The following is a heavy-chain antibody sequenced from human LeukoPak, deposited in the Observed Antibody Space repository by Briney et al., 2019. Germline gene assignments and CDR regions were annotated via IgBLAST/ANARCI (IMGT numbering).Heavy chain of an antibody. CDR3: ASLYDIVGTTVDY. D-gene: IGHD1-26*01. CDR2: IDPNTGGT. CDR1: GYTFTNYY. V-gene: IGHV1-2*06. J-gene: IGHJ4*02. Sequence: GASVKVSCKTSGYTFTNYYVHWVRQAPGQGLEWMGRIDPNTGGTKSAKNFQGRVTMPRDTSISTAYMALSGLRSDDTAVYYCASLYDIVGTTVDYWGQGTLVTVSS.